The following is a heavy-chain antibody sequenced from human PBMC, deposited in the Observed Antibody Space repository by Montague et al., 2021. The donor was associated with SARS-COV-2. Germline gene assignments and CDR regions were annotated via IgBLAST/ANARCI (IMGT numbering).Heavy chain of an antibody. J-gene: IGHJ4*02. D-gene: IGHD1-1*01. CDR1: GFRFGEYW. CDR2: ITPDGRGK. CDR3: ARHNMRFFDF. Sequence: LRLSCAASGFRFGEYWMTWVRQAPGKGLEWVANITPDGRGKYSVDSVKGRFTISRDNAKNSLFLQMNSLRAEDTAVYYCARHNMRFFDFWGQGTLVTVSS. V-gene: IGHV3-7*01.